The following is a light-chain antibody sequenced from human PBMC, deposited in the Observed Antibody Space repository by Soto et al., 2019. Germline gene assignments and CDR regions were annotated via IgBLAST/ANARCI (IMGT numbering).Light chain of an antibody. CDR3: QQRSHWPT. V-gene: IGKV3-11*01. CDR1: QSVSSY. CDR2: DAS. J-gene: IGKJ1*01. Sequence: EIVLAQTPSNLCWARGESGSRSCRASQSVSSYLAWYQQKPGQAPRLLIYDASNRATGIPAIFSGSGYGADFTVLITRQAPETFALSFSQQRSHWPTFGRGTKVDIK.